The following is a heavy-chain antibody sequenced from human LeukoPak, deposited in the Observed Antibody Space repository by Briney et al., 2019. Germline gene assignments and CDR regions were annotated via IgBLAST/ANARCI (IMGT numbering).Heavy chain of an antibody. CDR3: ARDEVGATTGNAFDI. J-gene: IGHJ3*02. CDR2: ISYDGSNK. V-gene: IGHV3-30-3*01. D-gene: IGHD1-26*01. CDR1: GFTFSSYA. Sequence: PGRSLRLSCAASGFTFSSYAMHWVRQAPGKGLEWVAVISYDGSNKYYADSVKGRFTISRDNSKNTLYLQMNSLRAEDTAVYYCARDEVGATTGNAFDIWGQGTMVTVSS.